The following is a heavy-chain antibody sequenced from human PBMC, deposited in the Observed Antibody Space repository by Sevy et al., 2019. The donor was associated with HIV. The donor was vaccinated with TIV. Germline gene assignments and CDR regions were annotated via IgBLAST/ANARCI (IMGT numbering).Heavy chain of an antibody. CDR3: ARRNRGGKGGPYYFDY. CDR2: IGTAGDT. CDR1: GFTFSSYD. Sequence: GGSLRLSCAASGFTFSSYDMHWVRQATGKGLEWVSAIGTAGDTYYPGSVKGRFTISRENAKNSLYLQMNSLRAGETAGYYCARRNRGGKGGPYYFDYWGQGTLVTVSS. D-gene: IGHD3-16*01. J-gene: IGHJ4*02. V-gene: IGHV3-13*01.